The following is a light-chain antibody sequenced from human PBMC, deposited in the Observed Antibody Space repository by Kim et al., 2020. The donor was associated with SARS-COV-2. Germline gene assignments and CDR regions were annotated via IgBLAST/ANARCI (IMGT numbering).Light chain of an antibody. CDR2: DTN. J-gene: IGLJ3*02. CDR3: MLSYRDPRGV. V-gene: IGLV7-46*01. CDR1: TGSVTRDND. Sequence: GGTVTLSGCSNTGSVTRDNDPYWFQQKPGQAPRTLIFDTNRRHSWTPARFSGSLFGARAALTLSGAQPEDEADYYGMLSYRDPRGVFGGGTKVTVL.